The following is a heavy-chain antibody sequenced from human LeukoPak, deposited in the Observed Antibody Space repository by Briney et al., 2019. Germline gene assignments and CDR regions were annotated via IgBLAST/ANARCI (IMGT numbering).Heavy chain of an antibody. J-gene: IGHJ3*02. CDR1: GGSISSYY. CDR2: IYYSGST. V-gene: IGHV4-59*01. CDR3: AREKRYCSSTSCHRDAFDI. Sequence: PSETLSLTCTVPGGSISSYYWSWIRQPPGKGLEWIGYIYYSGSTNYNPSLKSRVTISVDTSKNQFSLKLSSVTAADTAVYYCAREKRYCSSTSCHRDAFDIWGQGTMVTVSS. D-gene: IGHD2-2*01.